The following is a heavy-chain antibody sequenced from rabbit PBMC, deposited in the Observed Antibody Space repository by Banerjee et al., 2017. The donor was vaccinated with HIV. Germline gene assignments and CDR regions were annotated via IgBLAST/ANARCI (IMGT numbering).Heavy chain of an antibody. J-gene: IGHJ4*01. CDR3: ARDRDTGVIGWNFNL. D-gene: IGHD7-1*01. CDR2: IYAGSSDST. Sequence: QQLEESGGGLVKPGGTLTLTCKASGIDFSSYYYMCWVRQAPGKGLEWIACIYAGSSDSTYYASWAKGRFTISKTSSTTVTLQMTSLTAADTATYFCARDRDTGVIGWNFNLWGPGTLVTVS. V-gene: IGHV1S40*01. CDR1: GIDFSSYYY.